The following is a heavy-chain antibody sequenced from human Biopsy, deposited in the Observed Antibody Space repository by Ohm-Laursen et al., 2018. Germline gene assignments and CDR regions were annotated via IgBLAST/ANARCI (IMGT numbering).Heavy chain of an antibody. V-gene: IGHV1-24*01. CDR1: GYTLTELS. CDR2: FAPENGKT. D-gene: IGHD1-1*01. CDR3: AADINVWNVNY. Sequence: SVKASCKVSGYTLTELSMHWVRQAPGNGLEWMGGFAPENGKTVYAQNFQARASMTEDTSIDTAYMELRSLRSEDTAVYYCAADINVWNVNYWGQGTQVTVSS. J-gene: IGHJ4*02.